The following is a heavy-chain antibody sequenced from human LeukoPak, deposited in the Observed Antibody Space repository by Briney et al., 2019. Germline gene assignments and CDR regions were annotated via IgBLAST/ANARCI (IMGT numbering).Heavy chain of an antibody. Sequence: PSETLSLTCAVYGGSFSGYYWSWIRQPPGKGLEWIGEINHSGSTNYNPSLKSRVTISVDTSKNQFSLKLSSVTAADTAVYYCARGRRYCSSTSCYSFGHWFDPRGQGTLVTVSS. CDR3: ARGRRYCSSTSCYSFGHWFDP. J-gene: IGHJ5*02. D-gene: IGHD2-2*01. CDR1: GGSFSGYY. V-gene: IGHV4-34*01. CDR2: INHSGST.